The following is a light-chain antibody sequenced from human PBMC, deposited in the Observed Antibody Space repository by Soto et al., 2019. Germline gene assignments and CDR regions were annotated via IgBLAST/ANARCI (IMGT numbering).Light chain of an antibody. CDR1: QGISSY. CDR3: QQYYSYRTWT. CDR2: AAS. Sequence: AIRMTQSPSSLSASTGDRVTITCRASQGISSYLAWYQQKPGKAPKLLIYAASTLQSGVPSRFSGSGSGTDFILTISCLQSEDFATYYCQQYYSYRTWTFGQGTKVEIK. J-gene: IGKJ1*01. V-gene: IGKV1-8*01.